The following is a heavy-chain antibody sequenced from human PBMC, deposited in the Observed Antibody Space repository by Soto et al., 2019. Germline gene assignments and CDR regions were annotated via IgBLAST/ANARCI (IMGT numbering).Heavy chain of an antibody. D-gene: IGHD2-8*02. CDR1: GFTFSTYG. CDR2: ISYDGNNK. Sequence: QVQLVESGGGVVQPGRSLRLSCAASGFTFSTYGMHWVRQAPGKGLEWVAVISYDGNNKYYTDSVKGRFTISRDDSKNSVYLEMSSLRNGDTFVYSCAKVAHCCRSGVCLHNGVHPGAQGTLVTVSS. V-gene: IGHV3-30*18. J-gene: IGHJ5*02. CDR3: AKVAHCCRSGVCLHNGVHP.